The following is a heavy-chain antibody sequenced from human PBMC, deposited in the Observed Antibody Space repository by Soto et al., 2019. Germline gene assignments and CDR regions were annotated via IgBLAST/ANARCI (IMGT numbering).Heavy chain of an antibody. D-gene: IGHD4-17*01. Sequence: QVQLVQSGAEVKKPGASVKVSCKASGYIFPSYEINWVRQATGQGLEWMGWMNPKSGNTGYAQKFQGRVTMTRNTSISTAYMELSSVRSEDTAVYYCASSTVTTSIFWGQGTLVTVSS. CDR2: MNPKSGNT. CDR3: ASSTVTTSIF. J-gene: IGHJ4*02. V-gene: IGHV1-8*01. CDR1: GYIFPSYE.